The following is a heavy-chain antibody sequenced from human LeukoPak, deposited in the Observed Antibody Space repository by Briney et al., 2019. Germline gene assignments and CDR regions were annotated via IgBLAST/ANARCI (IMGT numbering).Heavy chain of an antibody. J-gene: IGHJ5*01. CDR2: INPNSGGT. CDR1: GYTFTGYY. Sequence: ASVKVSCKASGYTFTGYYMHWVRQAPGQGLEWMGWINPNSGGTNYAQKFQGRVTMTRDTSISTAYMELSRLRSDDTAVYYCARDLNSLEWLFEFWFDPWGQGTLVTVSS. CDR3: ARDLNSLEWLFEFWFDP. V-gene: IGHV1-2*02. D-gene: IGHD3-3*01.